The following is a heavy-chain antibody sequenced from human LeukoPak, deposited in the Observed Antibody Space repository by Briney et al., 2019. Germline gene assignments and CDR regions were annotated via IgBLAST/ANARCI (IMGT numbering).Heavy chain of an antibody. V-gene: IGHV4-34*01. CDR1: GGSFSDYA. D-gene: IGHD5-18*01. CDR2: INHRGGT. CDR3: ARVGYSFSINDWSRIGLGAYTTKYYYYMAV. J-gene: IGHJ6*03. Sequence: SETLSLTCAVDGGSFSDYAWTWIRQPPGKGLEWIGEINHRGGTNHNPSVMSLVIMSVDTSKNRISLKVISVTAADTAVYYCARVGYSFSINDWSRIGLGAYTTKYYYYMAVWGKGTTVTASS.